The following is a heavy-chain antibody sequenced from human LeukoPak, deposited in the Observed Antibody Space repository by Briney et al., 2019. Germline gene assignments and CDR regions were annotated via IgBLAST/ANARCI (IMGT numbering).Heavy chain of an antibody. CDR1: GYTFTSWW. V-gene: IGHV5-51*01. Sequence: GESLTISCKGSGYTFTSWWIGWVRQMPGKGLEWMGIIYPGNSDTRYSPSFQGQVTISPDRPICTAYLQWSSLTASDTAIYYCARHGGYTWNDIYFDRWGQGTLVTVSS. CDR2: IYPGNSDT. D-gene: IGHD1-1*01. CDR3: ARHGGYTWNDIYFDR. J-gene: IGHJ5*02.